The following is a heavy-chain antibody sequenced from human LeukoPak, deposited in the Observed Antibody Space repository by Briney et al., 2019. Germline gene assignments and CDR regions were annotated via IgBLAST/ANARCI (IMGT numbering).Heavy chain of an antibody. D-gene: IGHD3-3*01. CDR1: GYTFTSYD. CDR2: MNPNSGNT. CDR3: ARGHRLRFLEWLFTYYFDC. Sequence: ASVKVSCKASGYTFTSYDINWVRQATGQGLEWMGWMNPNSGNTGYAQKFQGRVTMTRNTSISTAYMELSSLRSEDTAVYYCARGHRLRFLEWLFTYYFDCWGQGTLVTVSS. J-gene: IGHJ4*02. V-gene: IGHV1-8*01.